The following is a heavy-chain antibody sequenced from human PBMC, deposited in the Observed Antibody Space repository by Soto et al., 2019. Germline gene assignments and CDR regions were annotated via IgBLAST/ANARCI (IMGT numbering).Heavy chain of an antibody. Sequence: QVQLVESGGGVVQTGRSLRLSCAASGFTFSSYGMHWVRQAPGKGLEWVAVISYDGSNKYYADSVKGRFTISRDNSKNTLYLQMNSLRAEHTAVYYCAPWFGAFDYWGQGTLVTVSS. V-gene: IGHV3-30*03. CDR3: APWFGAFDY. CDR1: GFTFSSYG. J-gene: IGHJ4*02. D-gene: IGHD3-10*01. CDR2: ISYDGSNK.